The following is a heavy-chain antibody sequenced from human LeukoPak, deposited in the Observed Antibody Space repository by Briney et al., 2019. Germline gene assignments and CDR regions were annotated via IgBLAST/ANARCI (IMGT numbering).Heavy chain of an antibody. Sequence: PGGSLRLSCAASGFTFSSYWMSWVRQAPGKGLEWVANIKQDGSEKYCVDSVKGRSTISRDNAKNSLYLQMNSLRAEDTAVYYCARATYYDFWSGYFLAYYFDYWGQGTLVTVSS. V-gene: IGHV3-7*01. CDR2: IKQDGSEK. CDR1: GFTFSSYW. J-gene: IGHJ4*02. CDR3: ARATYYDFWSGYFLAYYFDY. D-gene: IGHD3-3*01.